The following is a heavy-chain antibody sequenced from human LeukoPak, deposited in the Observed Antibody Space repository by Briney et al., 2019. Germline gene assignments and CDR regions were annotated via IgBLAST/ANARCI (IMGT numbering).Heavy chain of an antibody. CDR3: ARDRPYGGFDY. Sequence: GGSLTLSCAASGFTFSNYWMTWVRQAPGKGLEWVANIKHDGSEDYYLDSVKGRFTISRDNAKSSMWLQMNSLRDEDTAVYYCARDRPYGGFDYWGQGTLVTVSS. D-gene: IGHD4-17*01. CDR2: IKHDGSED. V-gene: IGHV3-7*01. CDR1: GFTFSNYW. J-gene: IGHJ4*02.